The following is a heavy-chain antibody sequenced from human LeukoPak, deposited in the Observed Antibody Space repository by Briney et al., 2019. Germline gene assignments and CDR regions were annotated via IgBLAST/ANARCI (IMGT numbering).Heavy chain of an antibody. CDR3: ARLLVSPGVGEFYFGY. J-gene: IGHJ4*02. CDR2: IYSTWSI. D-gene: IGHD2-8*02. CDR1: GGSGSSKS. V-gene: IGHV4-59*08. Sequence: SATLSLTCTVSGGSGSSKSWSWVRQPPGKGLEWIGDIYSTWSINYNPSFESRVTISVKATKNQFSLKLGSVTAADTAVYYCARLLVSPGVGEFYFGYWGQGTLVTVSS.